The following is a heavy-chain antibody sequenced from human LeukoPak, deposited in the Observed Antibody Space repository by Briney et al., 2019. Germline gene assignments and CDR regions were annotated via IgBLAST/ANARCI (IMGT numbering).Heavy chain of an antibody. CDR3: ARRYGDYEGGNWFDP. CDR2: ISAYNGNT. D-gene: IGHD4-17*01. V-gene: IGHV1-18*01. J-gene: IGHJ5*02. Sequence: ASVKVSCKASGYTFTSYGISWVRQAPGQGLEWMGWISAYNGNTNYAQELQGRVTITRDTSASTAYMELSSLRSEDTAVYYCARRYGDYEGGNWFDPWGQGTLVTVSS. CDR1: GYTFTSYG.